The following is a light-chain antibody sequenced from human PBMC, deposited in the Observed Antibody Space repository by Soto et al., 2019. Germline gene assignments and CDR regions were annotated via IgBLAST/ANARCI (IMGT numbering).Light chain of an antibody. J-gene: IGLJ1*01. CDR1: SSDVGLYDY. V-gene: IGLV2-14*01. CDR3: SSYTSDSPYV. Sequence: QSITISCTGTSSDVGLYDYVSWYQQHPGKAPQLMIYAVSNRPSGVSNRFSASKSGNTASLFISGLQAEDEADYYCSSYTSDSPYVFGSGTKVTVL. CDR2: AVS.